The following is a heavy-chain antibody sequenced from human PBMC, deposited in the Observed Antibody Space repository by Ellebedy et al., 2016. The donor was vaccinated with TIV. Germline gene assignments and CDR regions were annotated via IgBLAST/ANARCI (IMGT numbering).Heavy chain of an antibody. J-gene: IGHJ3*02. CDR3: ARVAYDYVWGSSSDAFDI. V-gene: IGHV1-69*04. D-gene: IGHD3-16*01. Sequence: ASVKVSCKASGGTFSSYAISWVRQAPGQGLEWMGRIVPILGIANYAQKFQGRVTITADKSTSTAYMELSSLRSEDTAVYYCARVAYDYVWGSSSDAFDIWGQGTMVTVPS. CDR1: GGTFSSYA. CDR2: IVPILGIA.